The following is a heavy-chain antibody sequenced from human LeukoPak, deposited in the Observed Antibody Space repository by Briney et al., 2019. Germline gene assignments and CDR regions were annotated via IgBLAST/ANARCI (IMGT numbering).Heavy chain of an antibody. Sequence: GGSLRLSCAPYGFSFSNYGFHWVRQAPGKGLDWVSATSYDGKNIHYADSVKGRFTISRDNSRNTVYLQMNSLRVEDTAVYYCAKTYSRESGYDFFFHYWGQGTRVTVSS. CDR1: GFSFSNYG. D-gene: IGHD5-12*01. CDR2: TSYDGKNI. J-gene: IGHJ4*02. CDR3: AKTYSRESGYDFFFHY. V-gene: IGHV3-33*06.